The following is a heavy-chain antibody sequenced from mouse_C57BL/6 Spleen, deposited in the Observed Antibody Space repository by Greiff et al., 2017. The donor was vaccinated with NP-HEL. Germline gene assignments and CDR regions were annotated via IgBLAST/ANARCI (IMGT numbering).Heavy chain of an antibody. D-gene: IGHD1-1*01. V-gene: IGHV1-72*01. CDR2: IDPNSGGT. CDR1: GYTFTSYW. Sequence: VQLQQPGAELVKPGASVKLSCKASGYTFTSYWMHWVRQRPGRGLEWIGRIDPNSGGTKYNEKFKSKATLTVDKPSSTAYMQLSSLTSEDSAVYYCARWVVATNYYAMDYWGQGTSVTVSS. CDR3: ARWVVATNYYAMDY. J-gene: IGHJ4*01.